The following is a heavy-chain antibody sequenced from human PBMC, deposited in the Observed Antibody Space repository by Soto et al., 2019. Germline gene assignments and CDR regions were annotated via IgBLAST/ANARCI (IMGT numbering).Heavy chain of an antibody. D-gene: IGHD6-19*01. J-gene: IGHJ4*02. Sequence: EVQLLESGGGLVQPGGSLRLSCAASGFTFSNYAMTWVRQAPGKGLEWVSSISSSSSYIYYADSVKGRFTISRDNAKNSLYLQMNSLRAEDTAVYYCARGSSGWSFDYWGQGTLVTVSS. CDR3: ARGSSGWSFDY. CDR2: ISSSSSYI. CDR1: GFTFSNYA. V-gene: IGHV3-21*01.